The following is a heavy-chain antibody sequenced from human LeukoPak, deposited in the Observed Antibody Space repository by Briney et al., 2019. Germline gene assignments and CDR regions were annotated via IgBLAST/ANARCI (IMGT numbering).Heavy chain of an antibody. Sequence: GASVKVSCKASGGTFSSYAISWVRQAPGQGLEWMGGIIPIFGTANYAQKFQGRVTITADESTSTAYMELSSLRSEDTAVYYCARDHCSSTSCPPVNWFDPWGQGTLVTVSS. J-gene: IGHJ5*02. V-gene: IGHV1-69*13. CDR1: GGTFSSYA. D-gene: IGHD2-2*01. CDR2: IIPIFGTA. CDR3: ARDHCSSTSCPPVNWFDP.